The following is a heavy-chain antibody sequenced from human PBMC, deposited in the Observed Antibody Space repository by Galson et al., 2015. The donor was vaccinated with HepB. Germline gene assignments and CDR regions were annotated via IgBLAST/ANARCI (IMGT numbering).Heavy chain of an antibody. V-gene: IGHV3-23*01. D-gene: IGHD3-22*01. CDR2: ISGSGGST. Sequence: SLRLSCAASGFTFSSYAMSWVRQAPGKGLEWVSAISGSGGSTYYADSVKGRFTISRDNSKNTLYLQMNSLRAEDTAVYYCATYTYYYDSSGYSFDYWGQGTLVTVSS. CDR1: GFTFSSYA. J-gene: IGHJ4*02. CDR3: ATYTYYYDSSGYSFDY.